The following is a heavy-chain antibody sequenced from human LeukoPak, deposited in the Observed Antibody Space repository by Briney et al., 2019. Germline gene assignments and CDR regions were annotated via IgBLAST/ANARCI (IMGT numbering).Heavy chain of an antibody. CDR3: ATAQREYYYDSSGIMGN. CDR1: GFTFSSYA. V-gene: IGHV3-23*01. CDR2: ISNSDGNT. D-gene: IGHD3-22*01. J-gene: IGHJ4*02. Sequence: PGGSLRLSCAASGFTFSSYAMSWVRQAPGKGLEWASTISNSDGNTYYADSVKGRFTISRDNSKNTLYLQMDSLRAEDTAVYYCATAQREYYYDSSGIMGNWGQGTLVTVSS.